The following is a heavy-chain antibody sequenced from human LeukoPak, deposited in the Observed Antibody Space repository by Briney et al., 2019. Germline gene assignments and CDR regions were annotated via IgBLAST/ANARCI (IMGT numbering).Heavy chain of an antibody. J-gene: IGHJ5*02. CDR3: AKDDYYDSSGYLGNWFVP. V-gene: IGHV3-30*18. Sequence: GGSLRLSCAASGFTFSSYGMHWVRQAPGKGLEGVAVISYDGSNKYYADSVKGRFTISRDNSKNTLFLQMNSLRAEDTAVYYCAKDDYYDSSGYLGNWFVPWGQGTLVTVSS. CDR1: GFTFSSYG. CDR2: ISYDGSNK. D-gene: IGHD3-22*01.